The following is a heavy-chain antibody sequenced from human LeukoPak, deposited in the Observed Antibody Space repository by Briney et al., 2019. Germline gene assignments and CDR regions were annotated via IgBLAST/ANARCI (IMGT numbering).Heavy chain of an antibody. CDR3: AMYSSAWYAVY. J-gene: IGHJ4*02. D-gene: IGHD6-19*01. V-gene: IGHV3-66*01. Sequence: GGSLRLSCAASGFTVSRKYMGWVRQAPGKGLEWVSVIHPGGTIYYADSVKGTFTISRDNSKNTLYLEMNTLRVEDTAVYYCAMYSSAWYAVYWGQGTLVTVSS. CDR1: GFTVSRKY. CDR2: IHPGGTI.